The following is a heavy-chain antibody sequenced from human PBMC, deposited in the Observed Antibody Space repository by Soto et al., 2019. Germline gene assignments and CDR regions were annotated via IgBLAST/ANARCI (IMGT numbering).Heavy chain of an antibody. CDR2: ISSRSSYI. J-gene: IGHJ4*02. CDR1: GFTFSDYY. CDR3: ARDQQRGLDY. Sequence: VQLVESGGGLVKPGGSLTLSCVVSGFTFSDYYMNWVRQAPGGGLEWVSSISSRSSYIYYVDSVKGRFTISRDNAKNSLYLQLNSLRAEDTAVYYCARDQQRGLDYWGQGTLVTVSS. V-gene: IGHV3-21*01. D-gene: IGHD6-25*01.